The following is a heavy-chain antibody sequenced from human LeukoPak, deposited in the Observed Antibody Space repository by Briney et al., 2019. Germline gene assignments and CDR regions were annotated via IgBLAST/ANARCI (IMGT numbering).Heavy chain of an antibody. D-gene: IGHD6-13*01. CDR3: ARDLWEGSNSWIPY. J-gene: IGHJ4*02. Sequence: ASVKVSCKASGYTFTGDYMHWVRQAPGQGLEWMGWINPNSGGTKYAQKFQGRVTMTRDTPISTAYMELTSLRSDNTAVYYCARDLWEGSNSWIPYWGQGTLVTVSS. CDR2: INPNSGGT. CDR1: GYTFTGDY. V-gene: IGHV1-2*02.